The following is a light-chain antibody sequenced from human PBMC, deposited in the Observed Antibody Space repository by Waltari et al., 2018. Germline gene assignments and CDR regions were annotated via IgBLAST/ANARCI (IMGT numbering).Light chain of an antibody. V-gene: IGLV4-69*01. J-gene: IGLJ3*02. Sequence: QPENSPRYLRKVQRYGSHSKGDKIPDRFSGSSSGAEHSLTISTLQSEDEADYYCQPGGHGTWVFGGGTKLTGL. CDR2: VQRYGSH. CDR3: QPGGHGTWV.